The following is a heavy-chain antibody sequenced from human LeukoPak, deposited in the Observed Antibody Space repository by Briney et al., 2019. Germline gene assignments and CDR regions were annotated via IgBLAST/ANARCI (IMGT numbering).Heavy chain of an antibody. CDR2: INPNSGGT. CDR1: GYTFTGYY. CDR3: ARDRGFWSGYDLDY. J-gene: IGHJ4*02. D-gene: IGHD3-3*01. V-gene: IGHV1-2*06. Sequence: ASVKVSCKASGYTFTGYYMHWVRQAPGQGLEWMGRINPNSGGTNYAQKLQGRVTMTTGTSTSTAYMELRSLRSDDTAVYYCARDRGFWSGYDLDYWGQGTLVTVSS.